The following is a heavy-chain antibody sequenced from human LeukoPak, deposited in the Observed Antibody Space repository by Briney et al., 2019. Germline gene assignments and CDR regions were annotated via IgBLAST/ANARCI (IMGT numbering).Heavy chain of an antibody. V-gene: IGHV3-23*01. D-gene: IGHD3-22*01. CDR2: ISGSGGST. CDR1: RFTFSSYG. Sequence: GGTLRLSCAASRFTFSSYGMSWVRQAPGKGLEWVSAISGSGGSTYYADSVKGRFTISRDNSKNTLYLQMNSLRGEDTAVYYCARDSGLFDYYDSSGYYPFDYWGQGTLVTVSS. J-gene: IGHJ4*02. CDR3: ARDSGLFDYYDSSGYYPFDY.